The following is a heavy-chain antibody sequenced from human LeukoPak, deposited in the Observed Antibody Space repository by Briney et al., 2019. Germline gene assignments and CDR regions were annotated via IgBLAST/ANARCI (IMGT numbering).Heavy chain of an antibody. CDR3: ARDLFRGSAL. CDR2: IYYSGST. V-gene: IGHV4-31*03. CDR1: GGSISSGGYY. J-gene: IGHJ4*02. Sequence: SETLSLTCTVSGGSISSGGYYWGWIRQHPGKGLEWIGYIYYSGSTYYNPSLKSRVTISVDTSKNQFSLKLSSVTAADTAVYYCARDLFRGSALWGQGTLVTVSS.